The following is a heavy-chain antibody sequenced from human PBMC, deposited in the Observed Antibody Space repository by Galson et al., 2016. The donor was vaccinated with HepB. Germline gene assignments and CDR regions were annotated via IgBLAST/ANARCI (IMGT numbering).Heavy chain of an antibody. J-gene: IGHJ4*02. Sequence: TLSLTCGVSGGSISSGAHSWSWIRQPPGKGLEWIGFIYHSGTTYYNPSLESRVIISVDRSKNQFSLKLSSVTAADTAVYYCVARFYDLLTPYPDPYYFDYWGQGALVTVSS. V-gene: IGHV4-30-2*01. D-gene: IGHD3-9*01. CDR2: IYHSGTT. CDR3: VARFYDLLTPYPDPYYFDY. CDR1: GGSISSGAHS.